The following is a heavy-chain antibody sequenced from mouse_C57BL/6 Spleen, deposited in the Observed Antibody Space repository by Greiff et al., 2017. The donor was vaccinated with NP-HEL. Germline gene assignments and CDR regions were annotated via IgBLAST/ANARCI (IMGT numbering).Heavy chain of an antibody. CDR3: AKTYARDYAMDY. D-gene: IGHD3-3*01. J-gene: IGHJ4*01. V-gene: IGHV5-17*01. CDR2: IRSGSSTI. CDR1: GFTFSDSG. Sequence: EVKVVESGGGLVKPGGSLKLSCAASGFTFSDSGMHWVRQAPEKGLEWVAYIRSGSSTIYYADTVKGRFTISRDNAKNTLFLQMTRLRSEYTAMYYCAKTYARDYAMDYWGQGTSVTVSS.